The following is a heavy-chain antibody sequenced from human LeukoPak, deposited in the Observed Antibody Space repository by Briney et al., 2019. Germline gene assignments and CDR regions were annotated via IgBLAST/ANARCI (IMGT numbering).Heavy chain of an antibody. D-gene: IGHD7-27*01. CDR2: VYYTGST. CDR3: ASNTGTVFDY. Sequence: SETLSLTCTVSGDFITAYYWSWIRQSPGKGLEWIGYVYYTGSTEYNPSLRSRVTISLEMSKHQFSLDLTSVTAADTTVYYCASNTGTVFDYWGQGALVTVSS. V-gene: IGHV4-59*01. J-gene: IGHJ4*02. CDR1: GDFITAYY.